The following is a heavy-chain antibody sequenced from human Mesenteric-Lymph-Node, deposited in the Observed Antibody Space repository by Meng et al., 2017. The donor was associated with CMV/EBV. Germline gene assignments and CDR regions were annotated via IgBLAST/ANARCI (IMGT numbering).Heavy chain of an antibody. CDR3: ARDTYVFWSGVAGYYYSAMAV. CDR1: GGSVNSENYY. J-gene: IGHJ6*02. V-gene: IGHV4-61*01. D-gene: IGHD3-3*01. Sequence: SETLSLTCSVSGGSVNSENYYWTWIRQPPGKQLEYIAYIYNSGETNYNPSLRSRVRISVDRPKNQVSLEVRYVTTADTAVYFCARDTYVFWSGVAGYYYSAMAVWGPGTTVTVSS. CDR2: IYNSGET.